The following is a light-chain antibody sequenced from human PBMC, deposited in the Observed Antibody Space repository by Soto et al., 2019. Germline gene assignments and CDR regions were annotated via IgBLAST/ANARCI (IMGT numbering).Light chain of an antibody. V-gene: IGKV3-11*01. J-gene: IGKJ4*01. CDR3: QQRCNWPPVT. CDR1: QRVSGC. CDR2: DAS. Sequence: IVLTQSPATLSLSPGERATLSCRASQRVSGCLAWYQQKPGQAPRLLIFDASNRATGIPARFSGSGSGTDFTLTISSLEPEDFAIYYCQQRCNWPPVTFGGGTKVDIK.